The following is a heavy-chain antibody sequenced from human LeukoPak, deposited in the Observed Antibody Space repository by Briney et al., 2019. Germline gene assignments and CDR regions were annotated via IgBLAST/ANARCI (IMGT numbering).Heavy chain of an antibody. CDR2: IIPIFGTA. V-gene: IGHV1-69*05. CDR1: GGTFSSYA. J-gene: IGHJ4*02. Sequence: SVKVSCKASGGTFSSYAISWVRQAPGQELEWMGGIIPIFGTANYAQKFQGRVTITTDESTSTAYMELSSLRSEDTAVYYCARGNWDWRHYFDYWGQGTLVTVSS. CDR3: ARGNWDWRHYFDY. D-gene: IGHD1-1*01.